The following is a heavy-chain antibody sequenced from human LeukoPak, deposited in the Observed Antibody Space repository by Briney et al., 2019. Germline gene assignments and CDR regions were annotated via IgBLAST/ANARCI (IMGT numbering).Heavy chain of an antibody. J-gene: IGHJ6*02. CDR2: IKQDGSEK. V-gene: IGHV3-7*01. D-gene: IGHD3-16*01. Sequence: GGSLRLSCAASGFTFSSYWMSWVRQAPGKGLEWVANIKQDGSEKYYVDSVKGRFTISRDNAKNSLYLQMNSLRAEDTAVYYCARDLGSELRYYYYGMDVWGQGTTVTVSS. CDR3: ARDLGSELRYYYYGMDV. CDR1: GFTFSSYW.